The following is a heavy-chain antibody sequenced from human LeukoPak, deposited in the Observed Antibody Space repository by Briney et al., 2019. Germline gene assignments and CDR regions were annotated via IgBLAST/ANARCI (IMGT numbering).Heavy chain of an antibody. CDR1: GYSFTTYW. Sequence: GESLKISCQASGYSFTTYWIGWVRQMPGKGLEWMGIIYPGDFDIRYSPSFQGQVTISADRSINNAYLQWRSLKASDTAIYYCMRHVAAGDRTSWSDYWGQGTLITVSS. D-gene: IGHD2-2*01. CDR3: MRHVAAGDRTSWSDY. CDR2: IYPGDFDI. V-gene: IGHV5-51*01. J-gene: IGHJ4*02.